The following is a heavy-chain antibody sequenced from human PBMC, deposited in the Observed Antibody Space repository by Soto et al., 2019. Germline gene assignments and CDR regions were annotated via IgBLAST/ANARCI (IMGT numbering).Heavy chain of an antibody. J-gene: IGHJ6*02. Sequence: QVQLVESGGGVVQPGRSLRLSCAASGFTFSSFGMHWVRQAPGKGLEWVAVIWYDGNNKYYADSVKGRFTISRDNSKNTLDLQMNSLRAEDTAVYYCARGGSGSSSGYYGMDVWGQGTTVTVSS. CDR3: ARGGSGSSSGYYGMDV. V-gene: IGHV3-33*01. CDR2: IWYDGNNK. CDR1: GFTFSSFG. D-gene: IGHD3-22*01.